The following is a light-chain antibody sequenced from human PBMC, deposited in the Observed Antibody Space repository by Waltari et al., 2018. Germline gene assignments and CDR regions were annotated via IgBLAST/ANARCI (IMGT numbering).Light chain of an antibody. J-gene: IGLJ6*01. Sequence: QAALTQPPPVSKSLGQSVTISSTGTSSDVGGYTDVSWYQQHPGTAPRLLIYDVSKRPSGVSDRFSGSKSGNTASLSISGLQAEDEADYFCCSYRTGSTFVFGSGSKLTVL. V-gene: IGLV2-11*01. CDR2: DVS. CDR1: SSDVGGYTD. CDR3: CSYRTGSTFV.